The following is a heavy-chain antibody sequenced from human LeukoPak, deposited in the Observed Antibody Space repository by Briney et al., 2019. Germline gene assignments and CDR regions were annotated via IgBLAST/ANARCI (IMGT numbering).Heavy chain of an antibody. CDR1: EFTFSIAW. Sequence: GGSLRLSCAASEFTFSIAWMTWVRQAPGKGLEWVGRIKSKNDGETTVYAAPVKGRFSISRDDSRNTLYLQMDSLTEDTAVYYCTKDDPFNKYWGQGTLVTVSS. D-gene: IGHD2/OR15-2a*01. J-gene: IGHJ4*02. CDR2: IKSKNDGETT. CDR3: TKDDPFNKY. V-gene: IGHV3-15*01.